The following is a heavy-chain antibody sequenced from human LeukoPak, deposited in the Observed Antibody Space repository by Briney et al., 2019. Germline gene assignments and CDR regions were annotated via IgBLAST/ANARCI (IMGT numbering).Heavy chain of an antibody. CDR3: ARERRDYNIPRHFDY. Sequence: PGRSLRLSCAASGFTFSSYGMHWVRQAPGKGLEWVAVIWYDGSNKYYADSVKGRFTISRDNSKNTLYLQMNSLRAEDTAVYNCARERRDYNIPRHFDYWGQGTLVTVSS. V-gene: IGHV3-33*01. CDR1: GFTFSSYG. CDR2: IWYDGSNK. J-gene: IGHJ4*02. D-gene: IGHD3-22*01.